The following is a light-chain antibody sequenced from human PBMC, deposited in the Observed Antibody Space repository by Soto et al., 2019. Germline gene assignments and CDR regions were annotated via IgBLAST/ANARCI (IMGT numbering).Light chain of an antibody. Sequence: AIQMTQSPSSLSASVGDRVTITCRASQNIANELGWYQQKAGKAPKLLIYAASSLQSGVPSRFSGSGSGTDFTLTISSLQPEDFATYYCLQDDIYPRTFGQGTKVEIK. V-gene: IGKV1-6*01. CDR3: LQDDIYPRT. J-gene: IGKJ1*01. CDR1: QNIANE. CDR2: AAS.